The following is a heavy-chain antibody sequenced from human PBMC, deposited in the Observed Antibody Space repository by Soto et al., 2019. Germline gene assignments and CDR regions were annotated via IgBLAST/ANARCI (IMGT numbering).Heavy chain of an antibody. D-gene: IGHD3-10*01. CDR3: ARGRYGVY. Sequence: QVHLVQSGAEVKKPGASVKVSCKASGYTFTSYGITWVRQAPGQGLEWMGWISAHNGNTDYAQKRQGRVIVTRDTSTSTAYMELRSLISDDTAVYYCARGRYGVYWGEGVLVIVSS. CDR2: ISAHNGNT. CDR1: GYTFTSYG. V-gene: IGHV1-18*01. J-gene: IGHJ4*02.